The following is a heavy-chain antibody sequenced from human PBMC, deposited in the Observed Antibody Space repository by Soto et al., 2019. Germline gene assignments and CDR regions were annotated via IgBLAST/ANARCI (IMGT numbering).Heavy chain of an antibody. V-gene: IGHV1-3*01. J-gene: IGHJ5*02. CDR3: ARDSIEAVAGLYNWFDP. Sequence: ASVKVSCKASGYTFTSYAMHWVRQAPGQRLEWMGWINAGNGNTKYSQKFQGRVTITRDTSASTAYMEPSSLRSEDTAVYYCARDSIEAVAGLYNWFDPWGQGTLVTVSS. D-gene: IGHD6-19*01. CDR2: INAGNGNT. CDR1: GYTFTSYA.